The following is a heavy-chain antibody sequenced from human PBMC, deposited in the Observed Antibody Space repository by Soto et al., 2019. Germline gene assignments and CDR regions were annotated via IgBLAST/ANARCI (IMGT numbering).Heavy chain of an antibody. CDR1: GGTFSSYT. V-gene: IGHV1-69*08. D-gene: IGHD3-9*01. Sequence: QVQLVQSGAEVKKPGSSVKLSFKASGGTFSSYTISWVRQAPGQGLEWMGRIIPILGIANYAQKFQGRVTITADKSTSTAYMELSSLRSEDTAVYYCARETGYFDWLSLPPYYPYGMDVWGQGTTVTVSS. CDR2: IIPILGIA. CDR3: ARETGYFDWLSLPPYYPYGMDV. J-gene: IGHJ6*02.